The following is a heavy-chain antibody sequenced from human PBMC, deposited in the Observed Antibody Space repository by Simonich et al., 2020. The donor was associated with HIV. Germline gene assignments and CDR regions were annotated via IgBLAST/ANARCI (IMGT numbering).Heavy chain of an antibody. V-gene: IGHV1-69-2*01. J-gene: IGHJ4*02. CDR1: GYTFTDYD. CDR3: ATEVGLKGHGYKQSAY. CDR2: CDPQSGER. D-gene: IGHD5-12*01. Sequence: EVQLVQSGAEVKKPGATVKISCKVSGYTFTDYDMHWVKQAPGKGLEWVGLCDPQSGERIYAEKFQGRVTITADTSRDTAYMELSSLRSEDTAVYYCATEVGLKGHGYKQSAYWGQGTLVTVSS.